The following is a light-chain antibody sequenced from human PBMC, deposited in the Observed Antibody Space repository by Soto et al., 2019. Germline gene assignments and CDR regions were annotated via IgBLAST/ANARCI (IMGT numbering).Light chain of an antibody. J-gene: IGKJ1*01. CDR3: QQYNTYRA. V-gene: IGKV1-5*03. Sequence: IQLTQSPSSLSASVGDRVTITCRASQSISSWLAWYQQKPGKAPKLLIYKASTLESGVQSRFSGSGSGTEFTLTISSLQPDDFATDDCQQYNTYRAFGQGTKVDIK. CDR1: QSISSW. CDR2: KAS.